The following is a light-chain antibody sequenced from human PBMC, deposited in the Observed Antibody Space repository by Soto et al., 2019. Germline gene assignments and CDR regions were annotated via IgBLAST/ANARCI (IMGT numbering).Light chain of an antibody. CDR3: SSYTTSSTRV. J-gene: IGLJ1*01. CDR2: DVT. Sequence: QSVLTQPASVSGSPGQSITISCTGSSSDVGAYNYVSWYQQHPGQAPKLIIYDVTDRPSGVSNRFSGSKSGNTASLTISGLQAGDEADYYCSSYTTSSTRVFGTGTKLTVL. CDR1: SSDVGAYNY. V-gene: IGLV2-14*03.